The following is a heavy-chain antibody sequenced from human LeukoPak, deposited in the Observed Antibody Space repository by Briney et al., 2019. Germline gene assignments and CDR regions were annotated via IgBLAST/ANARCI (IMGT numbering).Heavy chain of an antibody. J-gene: IGHJ6*02. V-gene: IGHV3-23*01. CDR1: GFTFSSYA. D-gene: IGHD3-22*01. CDR3: AKDQGMIVPSYGMDV. Sequence: TGGSLRLSCAASGFTFSSYAMSWDRQAPGKGLEWVSAISGSGGSTYYADSVKGRFTISRDNSKNTLYLQMNSLRAEDTAVYYCAKDQGMIVPSYGMDVWGQGTTVTVSS. CDR2: ISGSGGST.